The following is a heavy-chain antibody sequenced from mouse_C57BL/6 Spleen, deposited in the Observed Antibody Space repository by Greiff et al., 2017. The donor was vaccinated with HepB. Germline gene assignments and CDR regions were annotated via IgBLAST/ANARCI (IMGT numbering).Heavy chain of an antibody. CDR1: GYAFTNYL. Sequence: QVQLQQSGAELVRPGPSVKVSCKASGYAFTNYLIEWVKQRPGQGLEWIGVINPGSGGTNYNEKFKGKATLTADKSSSNAYMQLSSLTSEDSAVYFCARGGVITTVVAPFAYWGQGTLVTVSA. V-gene: IGHV1-54*01. D-gene: IGHD1-1*01. CDR2: INPGSGGT. CDR3: ARGGVITTVVAPFAY. J-gene: IGHJ3*01.